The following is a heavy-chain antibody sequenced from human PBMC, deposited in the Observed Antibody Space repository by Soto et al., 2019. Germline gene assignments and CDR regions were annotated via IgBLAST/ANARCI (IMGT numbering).Heavy chain of an antibody. CDR3: TSDTFGARDS. CDR1: GFAFSSEW. Sequence: EVQLVESGGGLVQPGGSLRLSCAASGFAFSSEWMHWVRQAPGKGLVWVSRIDPYDTGITYADSVKGRFTISRDNAKNPRYLQMNGLRAEDTAVYYCTSDTFGARDSWGQGTLVTVSS. CDR2: IDPYDTGI. J-gene: IGHJ4*02. V-gene: IGHV3-74*01. D-gene: IGHD2-15*01.